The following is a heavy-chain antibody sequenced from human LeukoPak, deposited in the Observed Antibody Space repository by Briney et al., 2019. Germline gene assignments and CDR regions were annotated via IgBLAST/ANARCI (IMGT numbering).Heavy chain of an antibody. CDR2: INSDGSST. Sequence: GGSLRLSCAASGFTFSSYWMHWVRQAPGKGLVWVSHINSDGSSTNYADSVKGRFTISRENAKNSLSLQMNSLRAGDTAVYYCARRRYGLGSYSDAFDIWGQGTMVTVSS. CDR3: ARRRYGLGSYSDAFDI. V-gene: IGHV3-74*01. J-gene: IGHJ3*02. CDR1: GFTFSSYW. D-gene: IGHD3-10*01.